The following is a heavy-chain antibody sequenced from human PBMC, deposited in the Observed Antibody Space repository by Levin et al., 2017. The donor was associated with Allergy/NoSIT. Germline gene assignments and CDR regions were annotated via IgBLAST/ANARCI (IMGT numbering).Heavy chain of an antibody. CDR2: ISSSSSYT. CDR1: GFTFSSYS. CDR3: ARVVLWFGDHRRWFDP. J-gene: IGHJ5*02. D-gene: IGHD3-10*01. Sequence: GGSLRLSCAASGFTFSSYSMNWVRQAPGKGLEWVSYISSSSSYTNYADSVKGRFTISRDNAKNSLYLQMNSLRAEDTAVYYCARVVLWFGDHRRWFDPWGQGTLVTVSS. V-gene: IGHV3-21*05.